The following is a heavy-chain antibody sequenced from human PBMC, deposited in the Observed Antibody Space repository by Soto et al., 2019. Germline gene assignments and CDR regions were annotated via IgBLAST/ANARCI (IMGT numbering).Heavy chain of an antibody. V-gene: IGHV1-3*01. J-gene: IGHJ4*02. Sequence: ASVKVSCKASGYTFTSYAMHWVRQAPGQRLEWMGWINAGNGNTKYSQKFQGRVTITRDTSASTAYMELSSLRSEDTAVYYCARGRITMIVVVISPFDYWGQGTLVTSPQ. CDR2: INAGNGNT. CDR3: ARGRITMIVVVISPFDY. D-gene: IGHD3-22*01. CDR1: GYTFTSYA.